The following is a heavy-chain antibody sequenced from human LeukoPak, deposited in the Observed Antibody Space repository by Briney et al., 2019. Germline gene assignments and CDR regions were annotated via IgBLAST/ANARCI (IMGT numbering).Heavy chain of an antibody. V-gene: IGHV1-18*01. Sequence: ASVKVSCKASGYTFTTYGISWVRQAPGQGLEWMGWISTYNGDTNYAQKFQGRVTMTADTSTSTTYMVLRSLRSDDTAVYYCALIPYCTTATCYYFDFWGQGTLVTVSS. CDR2: ISTYNGDT. J-gene: IGHJ4*02. CDR1: GYTFTTYG. D-gene: IGHD2-2*01. CDR3: ALIPYCTTATCYYFDF.